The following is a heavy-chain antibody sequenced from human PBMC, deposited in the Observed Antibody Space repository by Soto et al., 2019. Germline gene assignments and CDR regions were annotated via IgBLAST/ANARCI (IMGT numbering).Heavy chain of an antibody. V-gene: IGHV3-23*01. D-gene: IGHD3-10*01. CDR2: ISGSGGST. J-gene: IGHJ6*02. CDR1: GFTFSSYA. Sequence: PGGSLRLSCAASGFTFSSYAMSWVRQAPGKGLEWVSAISGSGGSTYYADSVKGRFTISRDNSKNTLYLQMNSLRAEDTAVYYCAKDRYYGSGSLGGMDVWGQGTTVTVSS. CDR3: AKDRYYGSGSLGGMDV.